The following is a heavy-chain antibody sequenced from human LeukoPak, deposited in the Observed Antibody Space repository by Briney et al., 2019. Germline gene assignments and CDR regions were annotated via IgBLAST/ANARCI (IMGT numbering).Heavy chain of an antibody. CDR2: ISFDGSNK. J-gene: IGHJ4*02. D-gene: IGHD3-22*01. CDR1: GFTFSSHG. Sequence: GGSLRLSCVASGFTFSSHGIHWVRQAPGKGLEWVAVISFDGSNKYFADSVKGRFTISRDNSKNTLYLQMNSLRAEDTAVYYCATPQYYYDSSGSLDYWGQGTLVTVSS. CDR3: ATPQYYYDSSGSLDY. V-gene: IGHV3-30*03.